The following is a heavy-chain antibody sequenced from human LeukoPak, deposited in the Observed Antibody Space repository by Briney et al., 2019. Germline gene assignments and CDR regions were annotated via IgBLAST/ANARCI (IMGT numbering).Heavy chain of an antibody. V-gene: IGHV3-23*01. CDR1: GFTFSSYA. CDR2: ISGSGGST. CDR3: AKDRVGATTVYYFDY. D-gene: IGHD1-26*01. J-gene: IGHJ4*02. Sequence: GGSLRLSCAASGFTFSSYAMSWVRQAPGKGLEWVSAISGSGGSTYYADSVKGRFTISRDNSKNTLYLQMNSLRAEDTAVYYCAKDRVGATTVYYFDYRGQGTLVTVSS.